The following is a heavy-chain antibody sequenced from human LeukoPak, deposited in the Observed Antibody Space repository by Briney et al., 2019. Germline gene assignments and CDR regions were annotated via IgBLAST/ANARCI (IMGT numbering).Heavy chain of an antibody. V-gene: IGHV4-39*01. CDR3: ARHPGYYYYYMDV. CDR1: GGSISSSSYY. Sequence: SETLSLTCTVSGGSISSSSYYWGWIRQPPGKGLEWIGSIYYSGSASYNPSLKSRVTISVDASENRISLKLTSVTAADTAVYYCARHPGYYYYYMDVWGKGTTVTVSS. CDR2: IYYSGSA. J-gene: IGHJ6*03.